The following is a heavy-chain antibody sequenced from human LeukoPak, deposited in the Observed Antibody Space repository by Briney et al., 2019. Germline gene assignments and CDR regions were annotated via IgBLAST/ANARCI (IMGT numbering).Heavy chain of an antibody. D-gene: IGHD3-3*01. V-gene: IGHV3-23*01. CDR1: GFTFSSYA. J-gene: IGHJ4*02. CDR2: ISGSGGST. CDR3: AKYATYYDFWSGYYLDY. Sequence: GGSLRLSCAASGFTFSSYAMSWVRQAPGKGLEWVSAISGSGGSTYYADSVKGRFTISRDNSKNTLYLQMNSLRAEDTAVYYCAKYATYYDFWSGYYLDYWGQGTLVTVSS.